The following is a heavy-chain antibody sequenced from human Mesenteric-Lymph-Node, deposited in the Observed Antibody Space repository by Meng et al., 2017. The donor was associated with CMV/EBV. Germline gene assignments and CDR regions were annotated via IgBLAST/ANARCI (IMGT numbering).Heavy chain of an antibody. CDR1: GFTFSNAW. J-gene: IGHJ4*02. Sequence: GESLKISCAASGFTFSNAWMSWVRQAPGKGLEWVADIKCDGSEKYYVDSVKGRLTISRDNAKNSLYLQVNSLRAEDMTVYYCVRVRDIVVVPAAIRVDYFDYWGQGTLVTVSS. CDR3: VRVRDIVVVPAAIRVDYFDY. D-gene: IGHD2-2*02. CDR2: IKCDGSEK. V-gene: IGHV3-52*01.